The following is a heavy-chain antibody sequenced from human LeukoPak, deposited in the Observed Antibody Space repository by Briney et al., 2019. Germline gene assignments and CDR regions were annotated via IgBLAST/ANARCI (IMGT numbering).Heavy chain of an antibody. J-gene: IGHJ4*02. D-gene: IGHD6-19*01. CDR2: ISGSGGST. CDR3: AKMGLKQWPYNYFDY. Sequence: GGSLXLSCAASGFTFSSYAMSWVRQAPGKGLEXVSAISGSGGSTYYADSVKGRFTISRDNSKNTLYLQMNSLRAEDTAVYYCAKMGLKQWPYNYFDYWGQGTLVTVSS. CDR1: GFTFSSYA. V-gene: IGHV3-23*01.